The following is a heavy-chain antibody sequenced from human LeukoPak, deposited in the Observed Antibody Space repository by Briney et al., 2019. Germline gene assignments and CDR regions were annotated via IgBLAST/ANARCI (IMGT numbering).Heavy chain of an antibody. Sequence: ASVKVSCKASGYTFTSYYIHWVRQAPGQGLEWMGIINPSGGSTTYAQKFQGRVTMTRDMSTRTLYMELSSLRSEDTAFYYWARVGDYSPRGWFDPWGQGTPVTVSS. CDR3: ARVGDYSPRGWFDP. D-gene: IGHD4-11*01. CDR1: GYTFTSYY. V-gene: IGHV1-46*01. J-gene: IGHJ5*02. CDR2: INPSGGST.